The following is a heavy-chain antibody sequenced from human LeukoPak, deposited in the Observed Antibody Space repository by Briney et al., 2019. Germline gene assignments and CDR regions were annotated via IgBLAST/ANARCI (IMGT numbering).Heavy chain of an antibody. CDR1: GFTFNNYA. CDR3: AKVFYGSGTDLDY. CDR2: VSGSGGAK. Sequence: SGGSLRLSCAASGFTFNNYAMIWVRQAPGKGLEWVSGVSGSGGAKFYADSVKGRFTISRDNSKNTVYLEMSSLRAEDTAVYYCAKVFYGSGTDLDYWGQGTLVTVSS. D-gene: IGHD3-10*01. J-gene: IGHJ4*02. V-gene: IGHV3-23*01.